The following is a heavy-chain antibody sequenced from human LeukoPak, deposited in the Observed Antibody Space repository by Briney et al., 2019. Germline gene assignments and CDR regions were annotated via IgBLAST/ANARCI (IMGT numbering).Heavy chain of an antibody. J-gene: IGHJ4*02. V-gene: IGHV4-59*02. CDR2: IHYTGNT. Sequence: SETLSLTCTVAGASVRVNYWSWIGKPPGKGLNGIGYIHYTGNTDYNPSLTSRVTMSVATPKNQFSLMLTSVTAPAPPVISVARGYGSVIYNNFNKWGKGLLVAVSS. CDR3: ARGYGSVIYNNFNK. CDR1: GASVRVNY. D-gene: IGHD3-10*01.